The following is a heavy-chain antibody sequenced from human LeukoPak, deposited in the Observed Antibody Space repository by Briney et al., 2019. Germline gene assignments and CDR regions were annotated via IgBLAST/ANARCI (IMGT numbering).Heavy chain of an antibody. CDR2: IYYSGST. D-gene: IGHD5-24*01. J-gene: IGHJ6*02. CDR3: ARGSRGLATIYYYYYYGMDV. Sequence: SEALSLTCTVSGGSISSGDYYWSWIRQPPGKGLEWIGYIYYSGSTYYNPSLKSRVTISVDTSKNQFSLKLSSVTAADTAVYYCARGSRGLATIYYYYYYGMDVWGQGTTVTVSS. CDR1: GGSISSGDYY. V-gene: IGHV4-30-4*01.